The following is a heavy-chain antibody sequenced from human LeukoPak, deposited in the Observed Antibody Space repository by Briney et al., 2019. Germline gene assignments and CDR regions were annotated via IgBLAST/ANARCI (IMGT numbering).Heavy chain of an antibody. V-gene: IGHV4-59*01. CDR3: ARELRSGVPFGY. Sequence: SETLSLTCTVSGGSLSTYYWSWIRQPPGKGLEWIGYVSFSGGTKYNPSLKSRLTMSADTSRNQFSMNLSSVNAADTAVYFCARELRSGVPFGYWGQGKLVIVSP. D-gene: IGHD2-2*03. CDR1: GGSLSTYY. J-gene: IGHJ4*02. CDR2: VSFSGGT.